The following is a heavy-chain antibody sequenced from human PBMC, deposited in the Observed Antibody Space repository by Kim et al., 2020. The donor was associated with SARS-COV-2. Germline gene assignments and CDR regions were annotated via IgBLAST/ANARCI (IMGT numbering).Heavy chain of an antibody. CDR1: GGSVSSGSYY. Sequence: SETLSLTCTVSGGSVSSGSYYWSWIRQPPGKGLEWIGYIYYSGSTNYNPSLKSRVTISVDTSKNQFSLKLSSVTAADTAVYYCARSLDYGGNPVGGYWGQGTLVTVSS. CDR2: IYYSGST. V-gene: IGHV4-61*01. D-gene: IGHD4-17*01. J-gene: IGHJ4*02. CDR3: ARSLDYGGNPVGGY.